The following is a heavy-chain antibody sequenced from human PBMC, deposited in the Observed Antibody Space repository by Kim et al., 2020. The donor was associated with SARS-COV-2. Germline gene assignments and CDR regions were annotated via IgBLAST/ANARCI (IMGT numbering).Heavy chain of an antibody. V-gene: IGHV7-4-1*02. CDR2: INTKTGDT. D-gene: IGHD5-12*01. CDR3: ARDLGGFFPPGF. Sequence: ASVKVSCMASGYTFNNYAILWVRQAPGQGLAWMGWINTKTGDTRYAQGFTGRYLFFLDSSISTAFLQISDLKPEDTAVYYCARDLGGFFPPGFWGQGTLVTVSS. CDR1: GYTFNNYA. J-gene: IGHJ4*02.